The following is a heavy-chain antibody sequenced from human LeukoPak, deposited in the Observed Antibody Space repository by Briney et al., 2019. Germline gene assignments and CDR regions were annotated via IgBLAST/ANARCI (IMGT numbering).Heavy chain of an antibody. Sequence: GGSLRLSCAASGFIFSTYGMHWVRQAPGKGLEWVAVIWYDGSNKYYADSVKGRFTISRDNSKNTLYLQMNSLRAEDTAVYYCARDGYYYGSGSQPSLDYWGQGTLVTVSS. CDR2: IWYDGSNK. CDR3: ARDGYYYGSGSQPSLDY. CDR1: GFIFSTYG. J-gene: IGHJ4*02. D-gene: IGHD3-10*01. V-gene: IGHV3-33*01.